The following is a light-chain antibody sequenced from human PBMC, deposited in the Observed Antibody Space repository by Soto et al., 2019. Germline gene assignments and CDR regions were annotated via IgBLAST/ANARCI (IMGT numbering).Light chain of an antibody. J-gene: IGKJ1*01. CDR2: DVS. V-gene: IGKV3D-20*01. CDR3: QNYDGSWT. Sequence: EFPLTQSPATVTLSPEETATLSCGASRTLLRGYLAWYQQRPGLAPRLIIYDVSRRATGIPDRFSGSGSGAEFTLSISRVEPEDFAVYYCQNYDGSWTFGQGTKVDIK. CDR1: RTLLRGY.